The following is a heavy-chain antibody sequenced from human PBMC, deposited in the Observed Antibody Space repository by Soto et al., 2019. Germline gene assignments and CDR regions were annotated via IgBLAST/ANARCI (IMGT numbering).Heavy chain of an antibody. D-gene: IGHD3-22*01. CDR1: VFTLSDHY. J-gene: IGHJ4*02. CDR2: SRDKPQGYST. V-gene: IGHV3-72*01. CDR3: VRATYFSDSSGYNRCLQY. Sequence: PGGSLRLSCAGSVFTLSDHYIDCVRHSPGKCLEWVGRSRDKPQGYSTAYAASVKGRFTTSRDESKNSAYLQMNSLKTEDTAVYYCVRATYFSDSSGYNRCLQYWGQGTLVNVSS.